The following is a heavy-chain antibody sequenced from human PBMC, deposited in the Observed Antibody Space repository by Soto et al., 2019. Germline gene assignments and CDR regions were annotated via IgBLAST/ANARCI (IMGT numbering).Heavy chain of an antibody. D-gene: IGHD7-27*01. Sequence: QVQLQESGPGLVKPSETLSLTCTVSGGSISNHYWSWIRQPPGKGLEWIGYIYYNGNTNYNLSLKRRVTMSGDTSKNQISLRLSSVSAADTAVYYCARANWYSEYWGKGTLVTVSS. CDR3: ARANWYSEY. J-gene: IGHJ4*02. V-gene: IGHV4-59*11. CDR2: IYYNGNT. CDR1: GGSISNHY.